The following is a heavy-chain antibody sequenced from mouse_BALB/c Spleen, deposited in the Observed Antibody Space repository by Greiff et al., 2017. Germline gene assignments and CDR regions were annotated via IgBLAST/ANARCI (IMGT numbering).Heavy chain of an antibody. V-gene: IGHV5-6-3*01. CDR3: ARRGNYVFAY. CDR2: INSNGGST. Sequence: EVKVVESGGGLVQPGGSLKLSCAASGFTFSSYGMSWVRQTPDKRLELVATINSNGGSTYYPDSVKGRFTISRDNAKNTLYLQMSSLKSEDTAMYYCARRGNYVFAYWGQGTLVTVSA. CDR1: GFTFSSYG. J-gene: IGHJ3*01. D-gene: IGHD2-1*01.